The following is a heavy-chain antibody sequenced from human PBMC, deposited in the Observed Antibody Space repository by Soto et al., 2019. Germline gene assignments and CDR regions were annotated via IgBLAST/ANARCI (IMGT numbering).Heavy chain of an antibody. V-gene: IGHV3-49*03. CDR2: VRSRAYGGTT. Sequence: GGSLRLSCTASGFTFGDYAMSWFRQAPGKGLEWVGVVRSRAYGGTTDYAASVRGSFTISRDDSKSIAYLQMNTLRTEDTAVYYCARYTYTSRYSYFGMDVWGHGTTVNGS. D-gene: IGHD6-13*01. CDR3: ARYTYTSRYSYFGMDV. CDR1: GFTFGDYA. J-gene: IGHJ6*02.